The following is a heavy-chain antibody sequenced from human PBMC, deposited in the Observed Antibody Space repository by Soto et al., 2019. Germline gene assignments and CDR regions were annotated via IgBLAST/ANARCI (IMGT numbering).Heavy chain of an antibody. D-gene: IGHD6-13*01. CDR2: ISYDGSNK. CDR1: GFTFSSYG. Sequence: QVQLVESGGGVVQPGRSLRLSCAASGFTFSSYGMHWVRQAPGKGLEWVAVISYDGSNKYYADSVKGRFTISRDNSKNTLDLQMNSLRAEDTAVYYCASYIAAAGTAVAGRGEEEVDWYFDLWGRGTLVTVSS. J-gene: IGHJ2*01. CDR3: ASYIAAAGTAVAGRGEEEVDWYFDL. V-gene: IGHV3-30*03.